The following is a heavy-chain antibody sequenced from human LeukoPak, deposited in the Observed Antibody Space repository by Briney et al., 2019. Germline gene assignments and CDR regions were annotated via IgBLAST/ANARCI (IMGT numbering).Heavy chain of an antibody. CDR3: ARALILAVAVGGIDP. Sequence: SETLSLTCAVYGGSFSGYYWSWIRQPPGKGLEWIGEINHSGSTNYNPSLKSRVTISVDTSKNQFSLKLSPVTAADTAVYYCARALILAVAVGGIDPWGQGTLVTVSS. D-gene: IGHD6-19*01. CDR2: INHSGST. J-gene: IGHJ5*02. V-gene: IGHV4-34*01. CDR1: GGSFSGYY.